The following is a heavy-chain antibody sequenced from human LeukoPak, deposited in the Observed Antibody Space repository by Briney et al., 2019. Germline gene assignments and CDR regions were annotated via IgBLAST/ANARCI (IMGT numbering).Heavy chain of an antibody. V-gene: IGHV1-18*01. CDR1: GYTFTSYG. CDR2: IGAYNGNT. J-gene: IGHJ5*02. Sequence: ASVKVSRKASGYTFTSYGISWVRQAPGQGLEWMGWIGAYNGNTNYEQKLQVRVTMTTDTSTSTAYMELRSLRSDDTAVYYCARDISSSWYYDWFDPWGQGNLVTVSS. D-gene: IGHD6-13*01. CDR3: ARDISSSWYYDWFDP.